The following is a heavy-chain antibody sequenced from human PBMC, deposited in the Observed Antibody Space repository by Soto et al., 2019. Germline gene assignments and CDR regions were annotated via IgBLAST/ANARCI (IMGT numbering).Heavy chain of an antibody. V-gene: IGHV4-59*08. CDR1: GGFISGYY. D-gene: IGHD3-16*01. J-gene: IGHJ4*02. CDR2: IYYSGSS. CDR3: ARRYGGNFDY. Sequence: PETLCLTWTVSGGFISGYYWSWIRQPPGEGLEWIAYIYYSGSSNSNPSLKSRVTISVDTSKNQFSLKLSSVTAADTAVYYCARRYGGNFDYWGQGTLVTVSS.